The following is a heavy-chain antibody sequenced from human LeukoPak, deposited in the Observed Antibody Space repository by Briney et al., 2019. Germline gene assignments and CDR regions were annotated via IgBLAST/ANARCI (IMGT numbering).Heavy chain of an antibody. J-gene: IGHJ4*02. D-gene: IGHD3-22*01. CDR2: ISGSGGGT. Sequence: PEGSLRLSCAASGFTFSSYAMSWVRQAPGKGLEWVSAISGSGGGTYYADSVKGRFTISRDNSKNTLYLQMNSLRAEDTAVYYCATRGTYYYDNSGYWGFDYWGQGTLVTVSS. V-gene: IGHV3-23*01. CDR1: GFTFSSYA. CDR3: ATRGTYYYDNSGYWGFDY.